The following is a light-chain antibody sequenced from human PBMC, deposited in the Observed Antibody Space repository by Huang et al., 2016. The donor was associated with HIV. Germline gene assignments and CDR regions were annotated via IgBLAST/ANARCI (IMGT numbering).Light chain of an antibody. CDR2: AAS. CDR3: QQYDNVPIT. J-gene: IGKJ5*01. Sequence: DIQMTQSPSSLSASVGDRVTITCQASQDISTYLNWYQQKPGKAPKVLIYAASNLETGVPSRFSGTGSGTSFSFTISRLQPEDVATYYCQQYDNVPITVGQGTRLDI. V-gene: IGKV1-33*01. CDR1: QDISTY.